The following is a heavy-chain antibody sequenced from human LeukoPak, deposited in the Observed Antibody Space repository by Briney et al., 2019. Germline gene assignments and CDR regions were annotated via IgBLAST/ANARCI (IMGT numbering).Heavy chain of an antibody. D-gene: IGHD2-21*01. CDR1: GYTFTGYY. J-gene: IGHJ6*02. Sequence: ASVKVSCKASGYTFTGYYMHWVRQAPGQGLEWMGWINPNSGGTNYAQKLQGRVTMTRDTSISTAYMELSRLRSDDTAVYYCARVRVARMDYYYYGMDVWGQGTTVTVSS. V-gene: IGHV1-2*02. CDR2: INPNSGGT. CDR3: ARVRVARMDYYYYGMDV.